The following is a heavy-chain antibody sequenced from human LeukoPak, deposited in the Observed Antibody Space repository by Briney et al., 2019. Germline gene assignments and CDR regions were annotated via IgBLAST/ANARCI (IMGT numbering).Heavy chain of an antibody. CDR2: ISSSSDTI. D-gene: IGHD3-3*01. Sequence: GGSLRLSCAASGFTVSSNYMSWVRQAPGKGLEWVSYISSSSDTIYYAESVKGRFTISRDNAKNSLYLQMNSLRAEDTAVYYCARDVGVVMFDYRGQGTLITVSS. V-gene: IGHV3-48*04. J-gene: IGHJ4*02. CDR1: GFTVSSNY. CDR3: ARDVGVVMFDY.